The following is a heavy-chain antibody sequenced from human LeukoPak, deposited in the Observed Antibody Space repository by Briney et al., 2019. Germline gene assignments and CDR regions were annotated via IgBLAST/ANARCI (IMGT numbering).Heavy chain of an antibody. CDR2: ISGSGGST. Sequence: GGSLRLSCAASGFTFSSYAMSWVRQAPGKGLEWVSAISGSGGSTYYADSVKGRFTISRDNSKNTLYLQMNSLRAEDTAVYYCAKVSDIVVVPAAKVRQWLGHYGMDVWGQGTTVAVSS. V-gene: IGHV3-23*01. CDR3: AKVSDIVVVPAAKVRQWLGHYGMDV. D-gene: IGHD2-2*01. CDR1: GFTFSSYA. J-gene: IGHJ6*02.